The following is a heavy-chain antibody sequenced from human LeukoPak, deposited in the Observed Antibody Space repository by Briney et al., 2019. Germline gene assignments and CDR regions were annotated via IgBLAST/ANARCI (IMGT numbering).Heavy chain of an antibody. CDR3: AKGKQWLVAEYFQH. V-gene: IGHV3-30*18. D-gene: IGHD6-19*01. Sequence: PGGSLRLSCAASGFTFSSYGMHWVRQAPGKGLEWVAVISYDGSNKYYADSVKGRFTTSRDNSKNTLYLQMNSLRAEDTAVYYCAKGKQWLVAEYFQHWGQGTLVTVSS. CDR1: GFTFSSYG. CDR2: ISYDGSNK. J-gene: IGHJ1*01.